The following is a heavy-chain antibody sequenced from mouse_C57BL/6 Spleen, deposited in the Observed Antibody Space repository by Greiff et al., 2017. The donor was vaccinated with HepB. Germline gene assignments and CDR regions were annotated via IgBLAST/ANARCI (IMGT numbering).Heavy chain of an antibody. J-gene: IGHJ3*01. CDR3: ARGLPFAY. D-gene: IGHD3-1*01. CDR2: ISNGGGST. Sequence: EVHLVESGGGLVQPGGSLKLSCAASGFTFSDYYMYWVRQTPEKRLEWVAYISNGGGSTYYPDTVKGRFTISRDNAKNTLYLQMSRLKSEDTAMYYCARGLPFAYWGQGTLVTVSA. V-gene: IGHV5-12*01. CDR1: GFTFSDYY.